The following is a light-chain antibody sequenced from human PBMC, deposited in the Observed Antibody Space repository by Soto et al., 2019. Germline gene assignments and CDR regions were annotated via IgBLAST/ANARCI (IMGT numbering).Light chain of an antibody. J-gene: IGLJ1*01. CDR1: SSDVGGYDY. CDR2: EVS. V-gene: IGLV2-14*01. Sequence: QSVLTQPASVSGSPGQSITISCTGTSSDVGGYDYVSWYQLHPGKAPKLMVFEVSNRPSGVSYRFSGSKSGNTASLTISGLQAQEEADYFCTSYSISTAYLFGTGTKATVL. CDR3: TSYSISTAYL.